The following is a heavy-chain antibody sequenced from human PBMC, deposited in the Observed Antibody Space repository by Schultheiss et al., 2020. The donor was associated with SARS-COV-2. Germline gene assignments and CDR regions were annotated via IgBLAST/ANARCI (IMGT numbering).Heavy chain of an antibody. CDR1: NGSISSHY. D-gene: IGHD3-10*01. J-gene: IGHJ5*02. V-gene: IGHV4-59*08. CDR3: ARGNRDYGSGSYYNWFDP. Sequence: SETLSLTCSVSNGSISSHYWTWIRQPPGKGLEYIGYIYYSGSTNYNPSLKSRVTVSVDTSKNQFSLKLSSVTAADTAVYYCARGNRDYGSGSYYNWFDPWGQGTLVTVSS. CDR2: IYYSGST.